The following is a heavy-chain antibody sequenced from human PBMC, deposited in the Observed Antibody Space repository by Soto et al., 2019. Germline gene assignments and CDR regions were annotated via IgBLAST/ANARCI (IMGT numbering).Heavy chain of an antibody. J-gene: IGHJ6*02. CDR2: TYYRSKWYN. CDR1: GDSFSSNSAA. Sequence: SQTLSLTCAISGDSFSSNSAAWNWIRQSPSRGLEWLGRTYYRSKWYNDYAVSVKSRITINPDTSKNQFSLQLNSVTPEDTAVYYCARDWVVPAGYYYYYGMDVWGQGTTVTVSS. V-gene: IGHV6-1*01. D-gene: IGHD2-2*01. CDR3: ARDWVVPAGYYYYYGMDV.